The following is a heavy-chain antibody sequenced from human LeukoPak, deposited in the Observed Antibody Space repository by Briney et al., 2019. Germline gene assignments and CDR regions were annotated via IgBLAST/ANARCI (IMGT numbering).Heavy chain of an antibody. V-gene: IGHV4-59*01. CDR3: ARLPYSSGWYVY. CDR2: IYYSGST. CDR1: GGSISSYY. Sequence: PSETLSLTCSVSGGSISSYYWSWIRQPPGKGLEWIGYIYYSGSTNYNPSLKSRVAISVDTSKNQFSLKLSSVTAADTAVYYCARLPYSSGWYVYWGQGTLVAVST. D-gene: IGHD6-19*01. J-gene: IGHJ4*02.